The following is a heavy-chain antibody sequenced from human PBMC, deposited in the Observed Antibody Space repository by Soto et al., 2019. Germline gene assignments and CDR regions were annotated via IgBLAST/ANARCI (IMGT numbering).Heavy chain of an antibody. J-gene: IGHJ4*02. V-gene: IGHV4-61*01. CDR3: ARGDNYDSSGYAH. Sequence: SETLSLTCTVSGGSVSSGNYYWTWIRQPPGKGLEWIGYIHDSGRTNYNPSLKSRLTISADTSKNQFPLKLTSVTAADTAVYYCARGDNYDSSGYAHWGQGTLVTVSS. D-gene: IGHD3-22*01. CDR2: IHDSGRT. CDR1: GGSVSSGNYY.